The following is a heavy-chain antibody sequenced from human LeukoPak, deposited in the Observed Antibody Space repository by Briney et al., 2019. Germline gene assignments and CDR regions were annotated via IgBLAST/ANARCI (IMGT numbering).Heavy chain of an antibody. Sequence: GGSLRLSCAASGFAFSSYEMNWVRQAPGKGLEWVSYIGSRGSPIKYAESVKGRFTISRDNAQNSLYLQMNGLRAEDTAVYYCARPAGSSWYFFGYWGQGAPVTVSS. CDR2: IGSRGSPI. J-gene: IGHJ4*02. V-gene: IGHV3-48*03. CDR1: GFAFSSYE. D-gene: IGHD6-13*01. CDR3: ARPAGSSWYFFGY.